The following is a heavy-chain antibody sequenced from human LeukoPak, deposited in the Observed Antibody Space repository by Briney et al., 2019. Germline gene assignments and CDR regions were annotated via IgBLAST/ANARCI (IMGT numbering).Heavy chain of an antibody. CDR1: GGTFSSYA. Sequence: WASVKVSCKASGGTFSSYAISWVRQAPGQGLEWMGGIIPIFGTANYAQKFQGRVTITADESTSTAYMELSSLRSEDTAVYYCARDLMVGATDYWGQGTLVTVSS. D-gene: IGHD1-26*01. J-gene: IGHJ4*02. CDR2: IIPIFGTA. V-gene: IGHV1-69*13. CDR3: ARDLMVGATDY.